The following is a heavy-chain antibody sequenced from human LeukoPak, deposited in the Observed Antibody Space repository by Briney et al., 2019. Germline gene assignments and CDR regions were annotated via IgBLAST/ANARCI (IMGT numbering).Heavy chain of an antibody. V-gene: IGHV4-61*01. CDR3: ARGKEVAYCSSTSCYPFDY. J-gene: IGHJ4*02. D-gene: IGHD2-2*01. Sequence: SETLSLTCTVSGGSVSSGSYYWSWIRQPPGKGLEWIGEINHSGSTNYNPSLKSRVTISVDTSKNQFSLKLSSVTAADTAVYYCARGKEVAYCSSTSCYPFDYWGQGTLVTVSS. CDR1: GGSVSSGSYY. CDR2: INHSGST.